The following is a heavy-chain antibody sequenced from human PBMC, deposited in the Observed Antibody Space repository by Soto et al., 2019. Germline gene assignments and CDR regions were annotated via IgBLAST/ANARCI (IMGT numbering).Heavy chain of an antibody. D-gene: IGHD3-10*01. CDR2: VYHSGGV. J-gene: IGHJ5*02. V-gene: IGHV4-59*01. Sequence: SETLSLTCNVSGVSLTGYHWNWIRQPPGKTLEWIGFVYHSGGVSYNPSLKGRASISVDRSKNQFSLRLSSVTASDTAVYYCARRLNLGSFDHWGQGTLVTVSS. CDR3: ARRLNLGSFDH. CDR1: GVSLTGYH.